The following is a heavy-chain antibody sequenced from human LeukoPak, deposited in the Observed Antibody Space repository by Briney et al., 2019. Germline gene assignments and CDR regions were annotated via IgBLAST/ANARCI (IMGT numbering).Heavy chain of an antibody. J-gene: IGHJ6*02. Sequence: SETLSLTCAVYGGSFSGYYWSWIRQPPGKGLEWIGEINHSGSTNCNPSLKSRVTISVDTSKNQFSLKLSSVTAADTAVYYCAGLRFLGTRYYYYYGMDVWGQGTTVTVSS. CDR1: GGSFSGYY. V-gene: IGHV4-34*01. D-gene: IGHD3-3*01. CDR2: INHSGST. CDR3: AGLRFLGTRYYYYYGMDV.